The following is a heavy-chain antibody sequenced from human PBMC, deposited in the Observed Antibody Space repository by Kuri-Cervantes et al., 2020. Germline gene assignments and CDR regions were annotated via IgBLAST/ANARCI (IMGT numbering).Heavy chain of an antibody. Sequence: GESLKISCAASGFTFSSYWMSWVRQAPGKGLEWVANIKQDGSEKYYVDSVKGRFTISRDNAKNSLYLQMNSLRAEDTALYYCAEDPLSAAAGYWGQGTLVTVSS. CDR3: AEDPLSAAAGY. V-gene: IGHV3-7*03. D-gene: IGHD6-13*01. CDR2: IKQDGSEK. CDR1: GFTFSSYW. J-gene: IGHJ4*02.